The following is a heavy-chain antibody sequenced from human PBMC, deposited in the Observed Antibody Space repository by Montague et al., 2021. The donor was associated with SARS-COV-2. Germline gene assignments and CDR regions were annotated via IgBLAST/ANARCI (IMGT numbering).Heavy chain of an antibody. Sequence: SETLSLTCAVYGGSSSGSYWSWICQPPGPGMERIGVFTHSGSTNNNPSLTSRVTISLDTSTNQFSLKLSSVTAADTAVYYCASGRYSSSWYGTNYYFDYWGQGTLVTVSS. V-gene: IGHV4-34*01. CDR2: FTHSGST. CDR1: GGSSSGSY. J-gene: IGHJ4*02. D-gene: IGHD6-13*01. CDR3: ASGRYSSSWYGTNYYFDY.